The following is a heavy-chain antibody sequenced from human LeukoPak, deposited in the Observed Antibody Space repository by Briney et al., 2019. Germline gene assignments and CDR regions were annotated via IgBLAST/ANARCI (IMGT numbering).Heavy chain of an antibody. CDR2: IWYDGCNK. CDR1: GFIFSSHG. Sequence: PGGSLRLSCAASGFIFSSHGMHWVRQAPGKGLEWVAIIWYDGCNKYYADSAKGRFTISRDNSKNTLYLQMNSLRAEDTAVYYCARSRSNVLMVYAIDAFDIWGQGTMVTVSS. D-gene: IGHD2-8*01. CDR3: ARSRSNVLMVYAIDAFDI. V-gene: IGHV3-33*01. J-gene: IGHJ3*02.